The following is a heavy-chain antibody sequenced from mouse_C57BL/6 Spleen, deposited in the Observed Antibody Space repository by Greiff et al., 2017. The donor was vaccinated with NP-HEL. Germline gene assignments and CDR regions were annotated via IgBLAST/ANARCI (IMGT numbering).Heavy chain of an antibody. D-gene: IGHD1-1*01. CDR3: ARRGYYGSPFDY. Sequence: QVQLQQPGAELVRPGSSVKLSCKASGYTFTSYWMDWVKQRPGQGLEWIGNIYPSDSETHYNQKFKDKATLTVDKSSSTAYMQLSSLTSEDSAVYYCARRGYYGSPFDYWGQGTTLTVSS. V-gene: IGHV1-61*01. CDR2: IYPSDSET. CDR1: GYTFTSYW. J-gene: IGHJ2*01.